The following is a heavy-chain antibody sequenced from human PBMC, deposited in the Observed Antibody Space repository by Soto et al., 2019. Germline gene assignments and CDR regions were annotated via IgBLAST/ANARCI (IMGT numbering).Heavy chain of an antibody. J-gene: IGHJ4*02. CDR3: ARVSVVLPGTNAPVAH. D-gene: IGHD1-26*01. CDR1: GGTFGRYT. V-gene: IGHV1-69*16. CDR2: ILPVLGNT. Sequence: QVQLVQSGPQVKKPGSSVKVSCTASGGTFGRYTISWVRQAPGQGLEWMGVILPVLGNTNVAQRFQDSLTFTADESTSTAYLELSSLRPEDTAVYYCARVSVVLPGTNAPVAHWGQGILVTVSS.